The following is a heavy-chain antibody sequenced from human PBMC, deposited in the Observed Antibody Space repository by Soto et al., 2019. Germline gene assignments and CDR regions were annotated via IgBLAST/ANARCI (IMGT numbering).Heavy chain of an antibody. CDR2: IIPIFGTA. J-gene: IGHJ4*01. V-gene: IGHV1-69*01. CDR1: GGSFNRHT. CDR3: ARGWGYDSSDYYYAY. Sequence: QVQLVQSGAEVRKPGSSVRVSCKASGGSFNRHTISWVRQAPGQGLEWMGGIIPIFGTANHAQKFQGRVTIIADESTSTVYRELSSLRSDDTAIYNCARGWGYDSSDYYYAYWGHGTLVIVSS. D-gene: IGHD3-22*01.